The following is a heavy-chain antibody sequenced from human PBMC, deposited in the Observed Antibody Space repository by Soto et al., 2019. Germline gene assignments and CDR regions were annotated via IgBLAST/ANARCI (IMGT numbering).Heavy chain of an antibody. Sequence: QVQLQESGPGLVKPSQTLSLTCTVSGGSISSGDYYWSWIRQPPGKGLEWIGYIYYSGRTYYNPSLKSRVTISVDTSKNRFSLKLSSVPAADTAVYYCARTDMVRGGIGPIHFDYWGQGTLVTVSS. CDR3: ARTDMVRGGIGPIHFDY. CDR1: GGSISSGDYY. CDR2: IYYSGRT. V-gene: IGHV4-30-4*01. D-gene: IGHD3-10*01. J-gene: IGHJ4*02.